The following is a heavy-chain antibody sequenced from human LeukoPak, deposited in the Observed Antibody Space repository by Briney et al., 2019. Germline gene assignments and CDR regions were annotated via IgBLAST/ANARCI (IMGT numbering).Heavy chain of an antibody. D-gene: IGHD1-26*01. CDR2: IFYRGST. V-gene: IGHV4-30-4*01. Sequence: SETLSLTCTVSGGPISNDDYYWTWIRQSPGKGLEWIGYIFYRGSTYYNPSLKSRLAISVDTSKNQFSMKLTSVTAADTAIYFCARDQRSSGSNIFDYWGQGTLVTVSS. CDR3: ARDQRSSGSNIFDY. J-gene: IGHJ4*02. CDR1: GGPISNDDYY.